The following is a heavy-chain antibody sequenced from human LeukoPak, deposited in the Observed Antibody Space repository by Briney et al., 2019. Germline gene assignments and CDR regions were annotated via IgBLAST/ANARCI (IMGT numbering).Heavy chain of an antibody. CDR1: GGSISSYY. D-gene: IGHD6-19*01. CDR3: ASRWYSSGWDDAFDI. CDR2: IYYSGGT. Sequence: SETLSLTCTVSGGSISSYYWNWIRQPPGKGLEWIGYIYYSGGTNYNPSLKSRVTILVDTSKNQFSLKLSSVTAADTAVYYCASRWYSSGWDDAFDIWGQGTMVTVSS. J-gene: IGHJ3*02. V-gene: IGHV4-59*08.